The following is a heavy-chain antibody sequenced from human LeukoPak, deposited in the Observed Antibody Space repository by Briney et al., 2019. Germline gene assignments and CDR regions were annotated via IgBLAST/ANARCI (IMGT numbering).Heavy chain of an antibody. J-gene: IGHJ4*02. D-gene: IGHD6-6*01. CDR2: IHSSGNR. CDR1: GGSISTYY. Sequence: TSSETLSLTCTVSGGSISTYYWSWIRQPAGKGLEWIGRIHSSGNRDYNPSLKSRVTMSVDTSKNPFSLKVRSVTAADTAVYYCAREGSATARPFVSNHYWGQGTLVTVSS. CDR3: AREGSATARPFVSNHY. V-gene: IGHV4-4*07.